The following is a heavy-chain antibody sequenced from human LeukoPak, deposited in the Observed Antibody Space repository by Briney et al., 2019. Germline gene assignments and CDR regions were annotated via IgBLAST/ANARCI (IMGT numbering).Heavy chain of an antibody. D-gene: IGHD5-24*01. J-gene: IGHJ4*02. CDR1: GGSISSSSYY. V-gene: IGHV4-39*01. CDR2: IYYSGST. CDR3: ARGSEMATIYDY. Sequence: SETLSLTCTVSGGSISSSSYYWGWIRQPPGKGLEWIGSIYYSGSTYYNPSLKSRVTISVDTSKNQFSLRLSSVTAADTAVYYCARGSEMATIYDYWGQGTLVTISS.